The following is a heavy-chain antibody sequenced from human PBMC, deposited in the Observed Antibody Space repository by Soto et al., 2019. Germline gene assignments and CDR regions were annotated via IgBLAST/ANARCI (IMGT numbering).Heavy chain of an antibody. CDR1: GGSFSGYY. CDR2: INHSGST. CDR3: ARGLVGSGYNDY. J-gene: IGHJ4*02. Sequence: QVQLQQWGAGLLKPSETLSLTCAVYGGSFSGYYWSWIRQPPGKGLEWIGEINHSGSTNYNPSLKSRVTTXVXXSKNQFSLKLSAVTAADTAVYYCARGLVGSGYNDYWGQGTLVTVSS. V-gene: IGHV4-34*01. D-gene: IGHD5-12*01.